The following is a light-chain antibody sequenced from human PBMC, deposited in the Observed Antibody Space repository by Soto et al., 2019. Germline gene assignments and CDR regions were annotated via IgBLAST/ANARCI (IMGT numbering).Light chain of an antibody. V-gene: IGLV2-14*03. CDR1: SVYVGGFEY. Sequence: QSALTQPASVSGSPGQSIAISCTGTSVYVGGFEYVSWYQQHPGKVPKLMIYDVNNRPSGVSNRFSGSKSGNTASLTISGLQAEDEADYFCSSYTSSNTYVFGTGTKVTVL. CDR3: SSYTSSNTYV. J-gene: IGLJ1*01. CDR2: DVN.